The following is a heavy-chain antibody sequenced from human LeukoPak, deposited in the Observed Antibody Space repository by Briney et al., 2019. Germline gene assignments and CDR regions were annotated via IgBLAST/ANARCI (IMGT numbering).Heavy chain of an antibody. CDR3: ARGARVGAFDI. Sequence: PGGSLRLSCAASGFTFSSYSMNWVRQAPGKGQEWVSYISSSSSTIYYADSVKGRFTISRDNAKNSLYLQMNSLRAEDTAVYYCARGARVGAFDIWGQGTMVTVSS. J-gene: IGHJ3*02. CDR2: ISSSSSTI. D-gene: IGHD2-2*01. V-gene: IGHV3-48*01. CDR1: GFTFSSYS.